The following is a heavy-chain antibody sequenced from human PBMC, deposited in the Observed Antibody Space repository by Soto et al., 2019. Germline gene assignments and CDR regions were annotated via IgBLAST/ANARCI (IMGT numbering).Heavy chain of an antibody. Sequence: GGSLRLSCAASGFTFSSYAMHWVRQAPGKGLEWVAVISYDGSNKYYADSVKGRFTISRDNSKNTLYLQMNSLRAEDTAVYYCARDRRLGQLPQGGMDVWGQGTTVTAP. D-gene: IGHD6-6*01. J-gene: IGHJ6*02. CDR1: GFTFSSYA. CDR2: ISYDGSNK. CDR3: ARDRRLGQLPQGGMDV. V-gene: IGHV3-30-3*01.